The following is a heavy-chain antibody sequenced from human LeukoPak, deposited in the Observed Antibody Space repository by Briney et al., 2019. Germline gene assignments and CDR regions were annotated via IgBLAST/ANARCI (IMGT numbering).Heavy chain of an antibody. V-gene: IGHV1-3*01. J-gene: IGHJ6*02. D-gene: IGHD2/OR15-2a*01. CDR2: INAGNGNT. CDR1: EYTLTSYA. Sequence: GASVKVSCKASEYTLTSYAMHWVRQAPGQRLEWMGWINAGNGNTKYSQKFQGRVSITRDTSASTAYMELSSLRSEDTAVYYCAREIGIYGMDVWGQGTTVTVSS. CDR3: AREIGIYGMDV.